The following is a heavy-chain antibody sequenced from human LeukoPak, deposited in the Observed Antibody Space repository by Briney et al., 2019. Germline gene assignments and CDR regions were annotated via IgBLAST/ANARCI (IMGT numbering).Heavy chain of an antibody. Sequence: GASVKVSCKASGYTFTGYYMHWVRQAPGQGLEWMGWINPNSGGTNYAQKFQGRVTMTRDTSIGTAHVELSRLRSDDTAVYYCARGVGKRDRTSFDYWGQGTLVTVSS. J-gene: IGHJ4*02. V-gene: IGHV1-2*02. CDR1: GYTFTGYY. D-gene: IGHD1-1*01. CDR2: INPNSGGT. CDR3: ARGVGKRDRTSFDY.